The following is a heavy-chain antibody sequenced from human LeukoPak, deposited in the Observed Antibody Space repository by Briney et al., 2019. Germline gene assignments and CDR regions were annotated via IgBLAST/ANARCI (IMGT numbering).Heavy chain of an antibody. CDR3: AKDRSRYSGYDPRSYYFDY. D-gene: IGHD5-12*01. CDR1: GFTFSSYA. J-gene: IGHJ4*02. Sequence: PGGSLRLSCAASGFTFSSYAMSWVRQAPGKGLEWVSAISGSGGSTYYADSVKGRFTISRDNSKNTLYLQVNSLRTEDTAVYYCAKDRSRYSGYDPRSYYFDYWGQGILVSVSS. CDR2: ISGSGGST. V-gene: IGHV3-23*01.